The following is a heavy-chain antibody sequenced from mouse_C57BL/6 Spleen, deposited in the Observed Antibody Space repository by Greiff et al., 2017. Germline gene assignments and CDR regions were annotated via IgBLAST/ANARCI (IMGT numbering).Heavy chain of an antibody. CDR1: GYTFTSYW. Sequence: QVQLKQPGAELVKPGASVKVSCKASGYTFTSYWMHWVKQRHGQGLEWIGRIHPSDSDTNYNQKFKGKATLTVDKSSSTAYMQLSSLTSEDAAVYYCARCYDLFADWGQGTLVTVSA. J-gene: IGHJ3*01. CDR2: IHPSDSDT. D-gene: IGHD2-3*01. V-gene: IGHV1-74*01. CDR3: ARCYDLFAD.